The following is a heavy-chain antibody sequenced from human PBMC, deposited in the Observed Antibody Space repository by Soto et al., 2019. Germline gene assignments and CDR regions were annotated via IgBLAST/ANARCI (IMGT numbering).Heavy chain of an antibody. CDR1: VGSFISGAYH. CDR2: ISYRGNT. Sequence: SETLSLTCTFSVGSFISGAYHWSWIRQYPGKGLEWIGSISYRGNTYYNPSLKSRLSMSVDTSKNQFSLNLTSVTAADTAVYFCARMSATGTRWFDPWGQGTQVTVSS. V-gene: IGHV4-31*03. J-gene: IGHJ5*02. D-gene: IGHD6-13*01. CDR3: ARMSATGTRWFDP.